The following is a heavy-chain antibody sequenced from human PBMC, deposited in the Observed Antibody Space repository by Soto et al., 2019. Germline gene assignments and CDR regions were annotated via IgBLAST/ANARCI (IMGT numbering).Heavy chain of an antibody. Sequence: GGSLRLSCAASGFTFSSYGMHWVRQAPGKGLEWVAVISYDGSNKYYADSVKGRFTISRDNSKNTLYLQMNSLRAEDTAVYYCAKAVAGLMHYGSGSYYTYYYYYYGMDVWGQGTTVTVSS. J-gene: IGHJ6*02. CDR2: ISYDGSNK. D-gene: IGHD3-10*01. CDR1: GFTFSSYG. CDR3: AKAVAGLMHYGSGSYYTYYYYYYGMDV. V-gene: IGHV3-30*18.